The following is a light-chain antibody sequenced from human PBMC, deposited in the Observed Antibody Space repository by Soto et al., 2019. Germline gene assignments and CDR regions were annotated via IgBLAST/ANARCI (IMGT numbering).Light chain of an antibody. CDR1: SSDVGSYNL. CDR2: EGS. V-gene: IGLV2-23*01. CDR3: CSYAGSSTYV. Sequence: QSALTQPASVSGSPGQSITISCTGTSSDVGSYNLVSWYQLHPDKAPKLMIYEGSKRPSGVSNRFSGSKSGNTASLTISVLQAEDETDYYCCSYAGSSTYVFGTGTKLTVL. J-gene: IGLJ1*01.